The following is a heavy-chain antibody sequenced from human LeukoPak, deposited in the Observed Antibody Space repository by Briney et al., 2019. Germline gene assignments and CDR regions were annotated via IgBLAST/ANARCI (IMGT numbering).Heavy chain of an antibody. D-gene: IGHD1-20*01. CDR1: GYTSTSYG. Sequence: ASVKVSCKASGYTSTSYGISWVRQAPGQGLERMGWISAYNGNTNYAQKLQGRVTMTTDTSTSTAYMELRSLRSDDTAVYYCARGRGITGTTPLDYWGQGTLVTVSS. CDR3: ARGRGITGTTPLDY. V-gene: IGHV1-18*01. CDR2: ISAYNGNT. J-gene: IGHJ4*02.